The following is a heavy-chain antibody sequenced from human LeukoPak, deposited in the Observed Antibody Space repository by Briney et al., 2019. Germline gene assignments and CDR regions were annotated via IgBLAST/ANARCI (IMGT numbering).Heavy chain of an antibody. CDR2: IYYSGST. Sequence: SETLSLTCTVSGGSISSSGYYWGWIRQPPGKGLEWIGSIYYSGSTYYNPSLKSRVTISVGTSKNQFSLKLSSVTAADTAVYYCARAPGSGWYFDYWGQGTLVTVSS. CDR1: GGSISSSGYY. CDR3: ARAPGSGWYFDY. D-gene: IGHD6-19*01. J-gene: IGHJ4*02. V-gene: IGHV4-39*07.